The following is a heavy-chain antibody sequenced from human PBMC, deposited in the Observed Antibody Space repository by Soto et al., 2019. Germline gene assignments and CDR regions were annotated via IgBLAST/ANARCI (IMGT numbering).Heavy chain of an antibody. CDR2: TYYRSKWYS. D-gene: IGHD2-15*01. CDR1: GDSVSSNRAA. J-gene: IGHJ4*02. V-gene: IGHV6-1*01. CDR3: ARHLCSDGSCYFDY. Sequence: QVQLQQSGPGLVKPSQTLSVTCAISGDSVSSNRAAWNWIRQSPSRGLEWLGRTYYRSKWYSDYAVSVKSRITSNPDTSKNQFSLQLNSVTPEDTAVYYCARHLCSDGSCYFDYWGQGTLVTVSS.